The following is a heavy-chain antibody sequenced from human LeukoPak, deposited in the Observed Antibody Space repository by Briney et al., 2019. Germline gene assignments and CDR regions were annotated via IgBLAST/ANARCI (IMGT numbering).Heavy chain of an antibody. CDR3: AKDRFSLGRQFMDY. V-gene: IGHV3-30*04. CDR1: GFTFSSYA. CDR2: ISYDGSNK. D-gene: IGHD3-16*01. Sequence: GGSLRLSCAASGFTFSSYAMHWVRQAPGKGLEWVAVISYDGSNKYYADSVKGRFTISRDNSKNTLYLQMNSLRAEDTAVYYCAKDRFSLGRQFMDYWGQGTLVTVSS. J-gene: IGHJ4*02.